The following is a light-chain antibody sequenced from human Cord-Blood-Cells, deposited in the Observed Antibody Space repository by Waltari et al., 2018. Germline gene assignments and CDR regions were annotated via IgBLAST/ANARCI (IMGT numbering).Light chain of an antibody. CDR3: MIWHSSAWV. V-gene: IGLV5-45*01. CDR1: SGITVVTYR. J-gene: IGLJ3*02. CDR2: YKSDSDK. Sequence: QAVLTQPASLSASPGASASLTCTLRSGITVVTYRIYWYQQKPGSPPQYLLRYKSDSDKQQGSGVPSRFSGSKGASANAGILLISGLQSEDEADYYCMIWHSSAWVFGGGTKLTVL.